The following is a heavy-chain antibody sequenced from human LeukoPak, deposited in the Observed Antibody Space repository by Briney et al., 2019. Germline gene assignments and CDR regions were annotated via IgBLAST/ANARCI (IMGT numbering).Heavy chain of an antibody. Sequence: GGSLRLSCAASGFTFSSYSMNWVRQAPGKGLEWVSYISSSSSTIYYADSVKGRFTISRDNAKNSLYLQMNSLRDEDTAVYYCARSPVVDIVASVYYYYGMDVWGQGTTVTVSS. CDR3: ARSPVVDIVASVYYYYGMDV. CDR2: ISSSSSTI. D-gene: IGHD5-12*01. J-gene: IGHJ6*02. CDR1: GFTFSSYS. V-gene: IGHV3-48*02.